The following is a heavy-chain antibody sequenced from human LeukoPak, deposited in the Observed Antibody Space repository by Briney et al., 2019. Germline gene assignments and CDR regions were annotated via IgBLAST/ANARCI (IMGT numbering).Heavy chain of an antibody. Sequence: GGSLRLSCVGSGFTFRSHAMSWVRRAPEKGLEFVSGIYENGGTTYYADSVKGRFTVSRDNSKNTLFLQMNSLRAEDTAVYYCAKDGGLWVSAHWGDSWGRGTLVTVSS. CDR2: IYENGGTT. D-gene: IGHD7-27*01. V-gene: IGHV3-23*01. J-gene: IGHJ4*02. CDR3: AKDGGLWVSAHWGDS. CDR1: GFTFRSHA.